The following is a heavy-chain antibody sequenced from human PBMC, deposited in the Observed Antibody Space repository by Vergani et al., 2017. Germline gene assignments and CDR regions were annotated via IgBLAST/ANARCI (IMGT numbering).Heavy chain of an antibody. CDR3: ARDGGNYYGSGSYYNVY. CDR1: GYTFTSYY. CDR2: INPSGGST. J-gene: IGHJ4*02. Sequence: QVQLVQSGAEVKKPGASVKVSCKASGYTFTSYYMHWVRQAPGQGLEWMGIINPSGGSTSYAQKFQGRVTMTRDTSPSTVYMELSSLRSEDTAVYYCARDGGNYYGSGSYYNVYWGQGTLVTVSS. V-gene: IGHV1-46*01. D-gene: IGHD3-10*01.